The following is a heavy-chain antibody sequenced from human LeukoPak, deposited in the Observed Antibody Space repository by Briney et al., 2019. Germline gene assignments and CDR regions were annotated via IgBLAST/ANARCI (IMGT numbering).Heavy chain of an antibody. D-gene: IGHD5-12*01. CDR3: ARGGYSGYDPPDYYYYYGMDV. CDR2: IYTSGST. J-gene: IGHJ6*02. Sequence: SETLSLTCAVYGGSFSGYYWSWIRQPAGKGLEWTGRIYTSGSTNYNPSLKGRVTMSVDTSKNQFSLKLSSVTAADTAVYYCARGGYSGYDPPDYYYYYGMDVWGQGTTVTVSS. CDR1: GGSFSGYY. V-gene: IGHV4-59*10.